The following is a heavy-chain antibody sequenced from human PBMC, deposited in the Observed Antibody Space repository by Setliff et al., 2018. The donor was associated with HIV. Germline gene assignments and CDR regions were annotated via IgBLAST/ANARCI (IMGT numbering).Heavy chain of an antibody. CDR1: GYTFTGYY. Sequence: ASVKVSCKASGYTFTGYYMHWVRQAPGQGLEWMGWINPNSGGTNYAQKFQGRVTMTRDTSTSTAYMELSRLRSDDTAVYYCAREDQTAGGFDPWGQGTLVTVSS. J-gene: IGHJ5*02. V-gene: IGHV1-2*02. CDR2: INPNSGGT. CDR3: AREDQTAGGFDP. D-gene: IGHD6-25*01.